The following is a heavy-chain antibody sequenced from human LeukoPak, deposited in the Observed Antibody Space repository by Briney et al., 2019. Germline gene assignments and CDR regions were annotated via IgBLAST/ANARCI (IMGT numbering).Heavy chain of an antibody. Sequence: PGGSLRLSCAASGFTFSSYSLNWVRQAPGKGLEWVSSISSSSSFIYYADSVKGRFTISRDNAKNSLYLQMNSLRAEDTAVYSCARVAAGAEKQNLHYHYMDVWGKGTTVTVSS. CDR2: ISSSSSFI. V-gene: IGHV3-21*01. J-gene: IGHJ6*03. CDR1: GFTFSSYS. D-gene: IGHD6-13*01. CDR3: ARVAAGAEKQNLHYHYMDV.